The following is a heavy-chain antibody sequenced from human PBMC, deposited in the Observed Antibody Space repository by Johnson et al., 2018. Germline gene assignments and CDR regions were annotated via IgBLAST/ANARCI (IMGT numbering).Heavy chain of an antibody. CDR1: GGTFTSYA. J-gene: IGHJ6*02. D-gene: IGHD2-15*01. CDR3: ARGGGVVVVAAFNYGMDV. Sequence: QVQLVQSGAEVKKXGSSVKVSCKASGGTFTSYAFSWVRQAPGQGLEWVGGIIPIFGTANYAQKFQGRVTITADESTSTAYMELSSLRSEDTAVYYCARGGGVVVVAAFNYGMDVWGQGTTVTVSS. V-gene: IGHV1-69*12. CDR2: IIPIFGTA.